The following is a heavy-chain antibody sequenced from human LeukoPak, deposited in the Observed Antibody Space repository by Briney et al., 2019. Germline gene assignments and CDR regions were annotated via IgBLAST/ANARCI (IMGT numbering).Heavy chain of an antibody. J-gene: IGHJ4*02. CDR3: ARVVPPTDYGSGSYFWDPYYFDY. V-gene: IGHV3-23*01. D-gene: IGHD3-10*01. CDR1: GFTFSSYA. Sequence: PGGSLRLSCAASGFTFSSYAMSWVRQAPGKGLEWVSAISGSGSSTYYADSVKGRFTISRDNSKNTLYLQMNSLRAEDTAVYYCARVVPPTDYGSGSYFWDPYYFDYWGQGTLVTVSS. CDR2: ISGSGSST.